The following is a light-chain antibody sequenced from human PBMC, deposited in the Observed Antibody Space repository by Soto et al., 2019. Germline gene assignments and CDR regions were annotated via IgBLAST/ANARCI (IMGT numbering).Light chain of an antibody. CDR3: CSFAGGGTPVL. Sequence: QSVLTQPPSASGSLGQSVTISCTGTSSDVGGYNYVSWHQQHPGKAPKVMIYEVTKRPPGVPDRFSGSKSGNTASLTVSGLQAEDEADYYCCSFAGGGTPVLLGGGTKLTVL. V-gene: IGLV2-8*01. J-gene: IGLJ2*01. CDR2: EVT. CDR1: SSDVGGYNY.